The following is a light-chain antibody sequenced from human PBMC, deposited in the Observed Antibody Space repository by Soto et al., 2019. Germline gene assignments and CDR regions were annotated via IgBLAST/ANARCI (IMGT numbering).Light chain of an antibody. CDR3: QQLDSYPLT. CDR2: IAS. V-gene: IGKV1-9*01. J-gene: IGKJ5*01. CDR1: QGIRNS. Sequence: IQFTQSPSSLSASIGERVPITCRARQGIRNSLAWYQQKPGKAPKLLIYIASTLQSGVPPRFSGSGFGTDFTLTISSLQPEDFATYYCQQLDSYPLTFGQGTRLEIK.